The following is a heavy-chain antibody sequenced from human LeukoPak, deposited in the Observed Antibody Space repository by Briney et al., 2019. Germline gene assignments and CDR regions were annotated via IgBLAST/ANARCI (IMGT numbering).Heavy chain of an antibody. CDR1: GFTFSSYS. D-gene: IGHD3-22*01. CDR2: ISSSSSYI. Sequence: GGSLRLSCAASGFTFSSYSMNWVRQAPGKGLEWVSSISSSSSYIYYADSVKGRFSISRDNAKNSLYLQMNSLRAEDTAVYYCARGHSSGYYHRPDLYWYFDLWGRGTLVTVSS. V-gene: IGHV3-21*01. CDR3: ARGHSSGYYHRPDLYWYFDL. J-gene: IGHJ2*01.